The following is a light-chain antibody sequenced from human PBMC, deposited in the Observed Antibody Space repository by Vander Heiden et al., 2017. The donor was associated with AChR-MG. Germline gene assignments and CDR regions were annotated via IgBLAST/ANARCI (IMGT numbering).Light chain of an antibody. CDR1: SSDVGSYNL. CDR3: CSYAGSSTHVV. V-gene: IGLV2-23*01. CDR2: EGS. J-gene: IGLJ2*01. Sequence: QSALTQPPSVSGSPGQSITISCTGTSSDVGSYNLVSWYQQHPGKAPKLMIYEGSKRPSGVSNRFAGSKSGNTASLTISVLQAEDEADYYCCSYAGSSTHVVFGGGTKLTVL.